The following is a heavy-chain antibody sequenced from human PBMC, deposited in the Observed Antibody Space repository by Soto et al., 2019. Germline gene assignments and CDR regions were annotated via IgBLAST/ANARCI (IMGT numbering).Heavy chain of an antibody. CDR2: IIPIFGTA. Sequence: ASVKVSCKASGGTFSSYAISWVRQAPGQGLEWMGGIIPIFGTANYAQKFQGRVTITADESTSTAYMELSSLRSEDTAVYYCARLEGITGTTSGWRQGTLVTVSS. D-gene: IGHD1-7*01. V-gene: IGHV1-69*13. J-gene: IGHJ4*02. CDR3: ARLEGITGTTSG. CDR1: GGTFSSYA.